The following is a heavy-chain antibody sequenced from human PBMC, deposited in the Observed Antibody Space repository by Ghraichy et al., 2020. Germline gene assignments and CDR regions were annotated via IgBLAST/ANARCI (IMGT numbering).Heavy chain of an antibody. CDR1: SDSISSSSYY. D-gene: IGHD6-19*01. CDR2: ISHSGST. V-gene: IGHV4-39*01. CDR3: ARQNKGYTSGWYRIDFDY. J-gene: IGHJ4*02. Sequence: ETLSLTCTVSSDSISSSSYYWGWIRQPPGKGLEWIGSISHSGSTYYNPSLKSRVTISVDKSKNQFSLKLSSVTAADTAVYYCARQNKGYTSGWYRIDFDYWGQGTLVTVSS.